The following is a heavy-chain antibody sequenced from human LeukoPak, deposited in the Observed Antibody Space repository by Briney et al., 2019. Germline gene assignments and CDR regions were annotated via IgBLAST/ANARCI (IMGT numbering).Heavy chain of an antibody. CDR2: ISPRGGGT. J-gene: IGHJ5*02. D-gene: IGHD6-13*01. CDR1: GFTFSNHG. Sequence: GGSLRLSCAASGFTFSNHGMNWVRQTPGKGLEWLSGISPRGGGTYYADSVKGRFTISRDDSKNTLYLQMNSLRAEDTAVYYCAKTPIRNLIAAASNWFDPWGQGTLVTVSS. CDR3: AKTPIRNLIAAASNWFDP. V-gene: IGHV3-23*01.